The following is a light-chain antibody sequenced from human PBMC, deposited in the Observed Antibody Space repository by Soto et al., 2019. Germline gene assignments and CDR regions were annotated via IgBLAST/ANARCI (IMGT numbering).Light chain of an antibody. Sequence: ILMTHSPATLSVSPGERSTLSCRASQSVSNNLAWYQQKPGQAPRLLIYGASNRATGIPARFSGSGSGTELTITISSLQSEDFEVYYCHQYNKWHRKFGQGKKVDIK. V-gene: IGKV3-15*01. J-gene: IGKJ1*01. CDR2: GAS. CDR3: HQYNKWHRK. CDR1: QSVSNN.